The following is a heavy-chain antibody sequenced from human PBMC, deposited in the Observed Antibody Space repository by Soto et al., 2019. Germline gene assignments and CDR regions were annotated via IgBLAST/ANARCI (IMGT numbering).Heavy chain of an antibody. CDR2: ISSSSYI. Sequence: GGSLRLSCAASGFTFSSYSMNWVRQAPGKGLEWVSSISSSSYIYYADSVKGRFTISRDNAKNSLYLQMNSLRAEDTAVYYCARGVAAAGTANFDYWGQGTLVTVSS. V-gene: IGHV3-21*01. CDR3: ARGVAAAGTANFDY. J-gene: IGHJ4*02. CDR1: GFTFSSYS. D-gene: IGHD6-13*01.